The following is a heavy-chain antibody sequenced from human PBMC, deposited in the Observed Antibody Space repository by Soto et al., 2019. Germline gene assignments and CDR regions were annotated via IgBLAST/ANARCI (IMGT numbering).Heavy chain of an antibody. D-gene: IGHD3-10*01. CDR2: IWYDGSNK. V-gene: IGHV3-33*01. CDR1: GFTFSSYG. Sequence: QVQLVESGGGVVQPGRSLRLSCAASGFTFSSYGMHWVRQAPGKGLEWVAVIWYDGSNKYYADSVKGRFTISRDNSKNTLYLQMNSLRAEETAVYYCARDSRGLEYWGQGTLVTGSS. J-gene: IGHJ4*02. CDR3: ARDSRGLEY.